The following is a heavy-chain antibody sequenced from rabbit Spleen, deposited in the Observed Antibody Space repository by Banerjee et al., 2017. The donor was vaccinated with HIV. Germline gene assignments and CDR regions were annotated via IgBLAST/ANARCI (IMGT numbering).Heavy chain of an antibody. Sequence: QEQLVESGGDLVKPEGSLTLPCTASGFSFNDDYVMCWVRQAPGKGLEWIACINIVTGKSVYASWAKGRFIMSRTSSTTVTLQMTSLTAADTATYFCARAIVPWLGLTRLDLWGQGTLVTVS. CDR3: ARAIVPWLGLTRLDL. D-gene: IGHD4-1*01. J-gene: IGHJ3*01. CDR2: INIVTGKS. CDR1: GFSFNDDYV. V-gene: IGHV1S45*01.